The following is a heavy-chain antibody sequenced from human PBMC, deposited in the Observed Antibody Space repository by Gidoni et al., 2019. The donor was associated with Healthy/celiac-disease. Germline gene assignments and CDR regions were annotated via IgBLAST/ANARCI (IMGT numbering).Heavy chain of an antibody. Sequence: QMQLVQSGPEVKKPGTSVKVSCKASGFTFTSSAVQWVRQARGQRLEWIGWIVVGSGTTNYAQKFQERVTITRDMSTSTAYMELSSLRSEDTAVYYCAAESYYDSSGYYYGDAFDIWGQGTMVTVSS. CDR3: AAESYYDSSGYYYGDAFDI. CDR1: GFTFTSSA. V-gene: IGHV1-58*01. D-gene: IGHD3-22*01. J-gene: IGHJ3*02. CDR2: IVVGSGTT.